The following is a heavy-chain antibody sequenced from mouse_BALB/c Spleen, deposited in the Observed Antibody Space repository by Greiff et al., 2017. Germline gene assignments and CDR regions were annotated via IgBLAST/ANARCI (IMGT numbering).Heavy chain of an antibody. CDR2: IWAGGST. J-gene: IGHJ3*01. V-gene: IGHV2-9*02. CDR1: GFSLTSYG. CDR3: ASSNSLLRPFAY. Sequence: VKLVESGPGLVAPSQSLSITCTVSGFSLTSYGVHWVRQPPGKGLEWLGVIWAGGSTNYNSALMSRLSISKDNSKSQVFLKMNSLQTDDTAMYYCASSNSLLRPFAYWGQGTLVTVSA. D-gene: IGHD1-2*01.